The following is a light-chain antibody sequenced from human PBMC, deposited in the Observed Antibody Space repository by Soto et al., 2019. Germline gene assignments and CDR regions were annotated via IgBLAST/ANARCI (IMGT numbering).Light chain of an antibody. V-gene: IGLV2-14*01. Sequence: QSVLTQPASVSGTPGQSITMSCTGTSSDVGGYDYVSWYQQHPGEVPKLLIYQVFSRASGVSNRFAGSKSGNTASLTISGLQADDEADYYCSSYTTSSYYVFGTGTKLTVL. J-gene: IGLJ1*01. CDR2: QVF. CDR3: SSYTTSSYYV. CDR1: SSDVGGYDY.